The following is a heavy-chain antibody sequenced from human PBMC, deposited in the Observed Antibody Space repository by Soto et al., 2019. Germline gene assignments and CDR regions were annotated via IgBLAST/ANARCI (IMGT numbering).Heavy chain of an antibody. D-gene: IGHD3-3*01. J-gene: IGHJ5*02. V-gene: IGHV4-39*02. CDR1: GGSISSSSYY. CDR2: IYYSGST. CDR3: ARDWRGAEGFDP. Sequence: SETLSLTCTVSGGSISSSSYYWGWIRQPPGKGLEWIGSIYYSGSTYYNPSLKSRVTISVDTSKNQFSLRLSSVTAADTAVYFCARDWRGAEGFDPWGQGTLVTVSS.